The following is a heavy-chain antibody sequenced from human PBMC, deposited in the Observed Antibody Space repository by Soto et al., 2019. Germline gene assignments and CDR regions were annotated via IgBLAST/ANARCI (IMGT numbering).Heavy chain of an antibody. CDR3: ARDSSFGDDSSGTPWC. D-gene: IGHD3-22*01. CDR2: IYSGGST. CDR1: GFTVSSNY. V-gene: IGHV3-53*02. Sequence: EVQLVETGGGLIQPGGSLRLSCAASGFTVSSNYMSWVRQAPGKGLEWGSVIYSGGSTYYADSVKGRFTISRDNSKNTLYLQMNSLRAEDTAVYYCARDSSFGDDSSGTPWCWGQGTLVTVSS. J-gene: IGHJ4*02.